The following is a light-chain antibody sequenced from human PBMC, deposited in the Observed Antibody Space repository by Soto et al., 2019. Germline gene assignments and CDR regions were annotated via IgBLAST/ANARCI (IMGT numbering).Light chain of an antibody. CDR1: QNVNSW. CDR3: QQYNHYST. V-gene: IGKV1-5*03. Sequence: IQMTQSPSTLSASVGDRVTITCRASQNVNSWLAWYQQKPGKAPKILIYQASSLDSGVPSRFSGSGSGTEFTLTISSLQPDDFATYYCQQYNHYSTFGQGTKVEIK. J-gene: IGKJ1*01. CDR2: QAS.